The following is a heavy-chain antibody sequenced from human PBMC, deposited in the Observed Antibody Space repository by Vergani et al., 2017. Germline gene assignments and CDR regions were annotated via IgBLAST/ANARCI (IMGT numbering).Heavy chain of an antibody. V-gene: IGHV3-23*01. D-gene: IGHD5-12*01. J-gene: IGHJ4*02. CDR2: RTGGGGST. Sequence: EVQLLDSGGSLKQPGGSVRLSCAASGVTFSTYAMHGVRQAPGKGLEWFSARTGGGGSTYYADSFKGRFIIPRDTSRDTRYLQMNSLRPEDTATYYCVTDAGCYDNFFDSWGRETLVTVSS. CDR1: GVTFSTYA. CDR3: VTDAGCYDNFFDS.